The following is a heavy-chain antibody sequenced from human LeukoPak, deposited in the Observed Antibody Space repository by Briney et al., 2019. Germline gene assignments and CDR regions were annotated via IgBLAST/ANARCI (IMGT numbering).Heavy chain of an antibody. D-gene: IGHD5-18*01. J-gene: IGHJ4*02. CDR1: GYTFTSYY. CDR2: INPSGGST. V-gene: IGHV1-46*01. Sequence: GASVKVSCKASGYTFTSYYMHWVRQAPGQGLEWMGIINPSGGSTSYAQKFQGRVTMTRDTSTSTVYMELSSLRSEDTAVYYCASTAIGGAIGLWLIDYWGQGTLVTVSS. CDR3: ASTAIGGAIGLWLIDY.